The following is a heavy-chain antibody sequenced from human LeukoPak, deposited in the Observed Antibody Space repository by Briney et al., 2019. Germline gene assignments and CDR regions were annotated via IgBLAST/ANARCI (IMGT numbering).Heavy chain of an antibody. CDR3: ARASGWYGY. Sequence: SLRLSCAASGFTFDDYAMHWVRQAPGKGLEWVSGISWNSGHIAYADSVKGRFTISRDNATNSLYLQMNSLRAEDTAVYYCARASGWYGYWGQGTLVTVSS. V-gene: IGHV3-9*01. J-gene: IGHJ4*02. CDR1: GFTFDDYA. CDR2: ISWNSGHI. D-gene: IGHD6-19*01.